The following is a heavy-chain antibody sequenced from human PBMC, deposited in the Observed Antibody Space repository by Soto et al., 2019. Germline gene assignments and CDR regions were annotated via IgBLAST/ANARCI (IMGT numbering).Heavy chain of an antibody. CDR1: GFTFSSYS. Sequence: LRLSCAASGFTFSSYSMNWVRQAPGKGLEWVSSISSSSSYIYYADSVKGRFTISRDNAKNSLYLQMNSLRAEDTAVYYCARGGVAATNWFDPWGQGTLVTVSS. CDR2: ISSSSSYI. V-gene: IGHV3-21*01. J-gene: IGHJ5*02. CDR3: ARGGVAATNWFDP. D-gene: IGHD2-15*01.